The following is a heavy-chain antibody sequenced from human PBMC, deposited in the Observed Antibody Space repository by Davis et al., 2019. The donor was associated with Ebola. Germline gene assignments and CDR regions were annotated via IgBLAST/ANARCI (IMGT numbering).Heavy chain of an antibody. CDR3: ARGTGLYYYYGMDV. V-gene: IGHV3-30*19. Sequence: GGSLRLSCAASGFNFRSYGMHWVRQAPDKGLEWVAVIWYDGSRKYYGDSVKGRFTISRDNSKNTLYPQMNSLRAEDTAVYYCARGTGLYYYYGMDVWGQGTTVTVSS. CDR1: GFNFRSYG. D-gene: IGHD3/OR15-3a*01. CDR2: IWYDGSRK. J-gene: IGHJ6*02.